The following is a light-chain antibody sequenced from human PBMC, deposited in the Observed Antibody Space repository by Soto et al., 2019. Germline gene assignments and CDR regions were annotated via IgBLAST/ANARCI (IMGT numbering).Light chain of an antibody. J-gene: IGLJ3*02. V-gene: IGLV2-8*01. CDR1: SSDVGGYNY. CDR3: SSHAGITNVV. CDR2: EVT. Sequence: QSVLTQPPSASGSPGQSVTISCTGTSSDVGGYNYVSWYQQHPGKAPKLMIYEVTKRPSGVPDRFSGSKSVNAASLTVSGLQAEEEADYYCSSHAGITNVVFGGGTKLTVL.